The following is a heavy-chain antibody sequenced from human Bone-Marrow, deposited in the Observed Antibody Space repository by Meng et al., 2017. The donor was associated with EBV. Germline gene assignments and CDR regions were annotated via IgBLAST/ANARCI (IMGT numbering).Heavy chain of an antibody. Sequence: EVQLVESGGGLVKPGGSLRLSCAASGFTFSSYSMSWVRQAPGKGLEGVSSISSSSSYIYYADSVKGRFTISRDNAKNSLYLQMNSLRAEDTAVYYCARDPPKGMATITWGQGTLVTVSS. CDR2: ISSSSSYI. V-gene: IGHV3-21*01. D-gene: IGHD5-24*01. CDR1: GFTFSSYS. J-gene: IGHJ5*02. CDR3: ARDPPKGMATIT.